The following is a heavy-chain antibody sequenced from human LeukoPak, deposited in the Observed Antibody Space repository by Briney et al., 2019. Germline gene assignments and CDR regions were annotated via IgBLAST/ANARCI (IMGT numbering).Heavy chain of an antibody. CDR1: GFTFSSYW. CDR3: ARFLTDYIGSGSPF. Sequence: AGGSLRLSCAASGFTFSSYWMHWVRHAPGKGLVWVSRINSDGSRTYYADSVKGRFTISIDNAKNTLYLQMNSLRAEDTAVYYCARFLTDYIGSGSPFGGQGTLVTVSS. V-gene: IGHV3-74*01. D-gene: IGHD2-15*01. CDR2: INSDGSRT. J-gene: IGHJ4*02.